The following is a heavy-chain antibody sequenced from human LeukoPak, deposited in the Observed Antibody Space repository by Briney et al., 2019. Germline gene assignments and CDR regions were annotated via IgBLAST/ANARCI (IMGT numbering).Heavy chain of an antibody. V-gene: IGHV1-18*01. CDR3: ARGPSITIFGVVNDY. CDR1: GYTFTSYG. J-gene: IGHJ4*02. CDR2: ISAYNGST. D-gene: IGHD3-3*01. Sequence: ASVKVSCKASGYTFTSYGISWVRQAPGQGLEWMGWISAYNGSTNYAQNLQGRVTMTTDTSTSTAYMELRSLRSDDTAVYYCARGPSITIFGVVNDYWGQGTLVTVSS.